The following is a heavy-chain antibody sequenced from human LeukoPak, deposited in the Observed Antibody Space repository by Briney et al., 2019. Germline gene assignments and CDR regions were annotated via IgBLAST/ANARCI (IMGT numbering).Heavy chain of an antibody. V-gene: IGHV3-49*04. D-gene: IGHD5-24*01. Sequence: PGGSPRLSCTASGFTFGDYAMSWVRQAPGKGLEWVGFIRSKAYGGTTEYAASVKGRFTISSDDSKSIAYLQMNSLKTEDTAVYYCTRAGWLQSIDYWGQGTLVTVSS. J-gene: IGHJ4*02. CDR1: GFTFGDYA. CDR3: TRAGWLQSIDY. CDR2: IRSKAYGGTT.